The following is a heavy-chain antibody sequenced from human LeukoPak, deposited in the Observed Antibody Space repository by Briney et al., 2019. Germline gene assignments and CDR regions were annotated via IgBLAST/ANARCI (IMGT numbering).Heavy chain of an antibody. CDR3: ARGTLSGYYYYYYYMDV. J-gene: IGHJ6*03. CDR2: IYYIVST. Sequence: SETLSLTCAVYGGSFSSYYWGWIRQPPGKGLEWIGSIYYIVSTYYNPSLKSRVTISVDTSKNQFSLQLSSVTAADTAVYYCARGTLSGYYYYYYYMDVWGKGTTVTISS. CDR1: GGSFSSYY. V-gene: IGHV4-39*01. D-gene: IGHD5-12*01.